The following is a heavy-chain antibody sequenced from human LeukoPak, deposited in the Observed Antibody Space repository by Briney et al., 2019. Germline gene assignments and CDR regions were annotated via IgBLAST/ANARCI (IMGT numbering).Heavy chain of an antibody. CDR1: GFTFGDYA. D-gene: IGHD4-23*01. V-gene: IGHV3-49*04. Sequence: GGSLRLSCTAPGFTFGDYAMSWVRQAPGKGLEWVGFIRSKAYGGTTEYAASVKGRFTISRDDSKSIAYLQMNSLKTEDTAVYYCTRGLDIQATVVTPSCDYWGQGTLVTVSS. CDR3: TRGLDIQATVVTPSCDY. J-gene: IGHJ4*02. CDR2: IRSKAYGGTT.